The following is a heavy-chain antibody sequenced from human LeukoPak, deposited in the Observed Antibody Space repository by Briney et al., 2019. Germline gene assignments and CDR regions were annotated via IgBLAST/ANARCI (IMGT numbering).Heavy chain of an antibody. J-gene: IGHJ4*02. V-gene: IGHV4-39*01. CDR3: ATRITVAGLYFDY. CDR2: LYYSGST. D-gene: IGHD6-19*01. Sequence: SETLSLTCTVSGGSISSSSYYWGWIRQPPGKGLEWIGSLYYSGSTYYNPSLKSRVTISVDTSKNQFSLKLSSVTAADTAVYYCATRITVAGLYFDYWGQGTLVTVSS. CDR1: GGSISSSSYY.